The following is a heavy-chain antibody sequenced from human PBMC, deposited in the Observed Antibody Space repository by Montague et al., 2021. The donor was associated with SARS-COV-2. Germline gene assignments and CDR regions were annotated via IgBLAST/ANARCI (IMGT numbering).Heavy chain of an antibody. D-gene: IGHD3-10*01. J-gene: IGHJ4*02. CDR1: AGSFSGYF. CDR2: IDHTGIT. CDR3: ARVSYSFYFGSKSSAWDYFDD. V-gene: IGHV4-34*01. Sequence: SETLSLTCAVYAGSFSGYFWGWIRQPPGKGLEWIGEIDHTGITNYNPSLKSRVTISVDTSKNQFSLRLRSVTAADTAVYYCARVSYSFYFGSKSSAWDYFDDWDQGVLVTVSS.